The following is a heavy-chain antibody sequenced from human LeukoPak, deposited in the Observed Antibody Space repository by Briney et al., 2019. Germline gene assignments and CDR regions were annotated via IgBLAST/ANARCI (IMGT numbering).Heavy chain of an antibody. D-gene: IGHD2-2*01. CDR2: IYYSGST. J-gene: IGHJ4*02. Sequence: SETLSLTCTVSGGSISSYYWSWIRQPPGKGLEWIGYIYYSGSTNYNPSLKSRVTISVDTSKNQLSLKLSSVTAADTAVYYCARVPAAREPIDYWGQGTLVTVSS. CDR3: ARVPAAREPIDY. V-gene: IGHV4-59*01. CDR1: GGSISSYY.